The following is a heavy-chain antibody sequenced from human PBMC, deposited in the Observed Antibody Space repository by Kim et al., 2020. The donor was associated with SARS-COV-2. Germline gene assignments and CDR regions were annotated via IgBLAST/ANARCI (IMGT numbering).Heavy chain of an antibody. CDR1: GFIFSTYE. V-gene: IGHV3-48*03. Sequence: GGSLRLSCAASGFIFSTYEMVWVRQAPGKGLEWVAYINSRDSDIKYADSVKGRFAISRDIAVNSLYLHMNSLRAEDTAVYYCSRVPPGPNIWYAHLDYWG. CDR3: SRVPPGPNIWYAHLDY. D-gene: IGHD3-10*01. CDR2: INSRDSDI. J-gene: IGHJ4*01.